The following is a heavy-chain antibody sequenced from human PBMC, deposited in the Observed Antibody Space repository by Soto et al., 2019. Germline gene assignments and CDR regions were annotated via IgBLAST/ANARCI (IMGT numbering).Heavy chain of an antibody. D-gene: IGHD3-3*01. CDR1: GFTFDDYA. CDR2: ISWNSGSI. CDR3: AKVPYYDFWSGHFDY. V-gene: IGHV3-9*01. J-gene: IGHJ4*02. Sequence: LRLSCAASGFTFDDYAMHWVRQAPGKGLEWVSGISWNSGSIGYADSVKGRFTISRDNAKNSLYLQMNSLRAEDTAFYYCAKVPYYDFWSGHFDYWGQGTLVTVSS.